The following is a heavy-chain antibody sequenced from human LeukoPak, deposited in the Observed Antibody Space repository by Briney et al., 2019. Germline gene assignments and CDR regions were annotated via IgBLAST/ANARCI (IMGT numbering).Heavy chain of an antibody. J-gene: IGHJ4*02. D-gene: IGHD3-3*01. CDR3: AKDSSRITIFGVSLDY. CDR2: INWNGGST. V-gene: IGHV3-20*04. CDR1: GFTFDGHG. Sequence: GGSLRLSCAASGFTFDGHGMNWVRQAPGKGLEWVSGINWNGGSTFYADSVKGRFTISRDNAKNALYLQMNSLRAEDTAVYYCAKDSSRITIFGVSLDYWGQGTLVTVSS.